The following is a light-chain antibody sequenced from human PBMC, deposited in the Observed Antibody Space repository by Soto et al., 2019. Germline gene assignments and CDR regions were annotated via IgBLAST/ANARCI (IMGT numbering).Light chain of an antibody. Sequence: QSVLTQPPSVSGAPGQRVTISCTGNSSNIGAGYDVQWYQQLPGTAPKLLIYGNSNRPSGVPDRFSGSKSGTSASLAITGLQAEDEADYYCQSYDSSLSGYVFGTGTKLTVL. CDR2: GNS. J-gene: IGLJ1*01. CDR1: SSNIGAGYD. CDR3: QSYDSSLSGYV. V-gene: IGLV1-40*01.